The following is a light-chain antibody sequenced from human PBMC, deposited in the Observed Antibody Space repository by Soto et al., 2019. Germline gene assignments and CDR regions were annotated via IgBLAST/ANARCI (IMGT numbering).Light chain of an antibody. CDR3: TSYGGSNNFFYV. J-gene: IGLJ1*01. Sequence: QSVLTQPPSASGSPGQSVTISCTGTSSDVGGYNYVSWYQQHPGKAPKLMIYDVSKRPSGVPDRFSGSKSGNTASLTVSGLQAEDEGDYYCTSYGGSNNFFYVFGTGTKVTGL. CDR2: DVS. CDR1: SSDVGGYNY. V-gene: IGLV2-8*01.